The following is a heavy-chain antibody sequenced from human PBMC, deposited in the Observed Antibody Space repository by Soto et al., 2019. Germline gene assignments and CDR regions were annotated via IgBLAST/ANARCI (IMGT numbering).Heavy chain of an antibody. CDR3: ARDLAAAGTGLYNWFDP. D-gene: IGHD6-13*01. Sequence: VASVKVSCKASGGTFSSYAISWVRQAPGQGLEWMGGIIPIFGTANYAQKFQGRVTITADKSTSTAYMELSSLRSEDTAVYYCARDLAAAGTGLYNWFDPWGQGTLVTVSS. CDR1: GGTFSSYA. V-gene: IGHV1-69*06. J-gene: IGHJ5*02. CDR2: IIPIFGTA.